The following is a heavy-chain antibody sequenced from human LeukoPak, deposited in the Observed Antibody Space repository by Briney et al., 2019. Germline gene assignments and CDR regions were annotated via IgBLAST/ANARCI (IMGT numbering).Heavy chain of an antibody. CDR1: GGSISTYY. CDR3: ARGLALYYDSSGYGNNWFDP. D-gene: IGHD3-22*01. J-gene: IGHJ5*02. V-gene: IGHV4-4*07. CDR2: IYTSGNT. Sequence: SETLSLTCTVSGGSISTYYWSWIRQPAGKGLEWIGRIYTSGNTNYNPSLKSRVTMSVDTSKNQFSLKLSSVTAADTAVYYCARGLALYYDSSGYGNNWFDPWGQGTLVTVSS.